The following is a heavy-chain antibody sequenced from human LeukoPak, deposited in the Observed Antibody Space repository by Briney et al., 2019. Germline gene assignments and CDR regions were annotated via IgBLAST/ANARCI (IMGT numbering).Heavy chain of an antibody. V-gene: IGHV3-7*01. J-gene: IGHJ6*04. CDR1: GFTFSSYW. CDR3: AELGITMIGGV. D-gene: IGHD3-10*02. Sequence: GGSLRLSCATSGFTFSSYWMNWVRQAPGKGLEWVANIKQDGSEKHYVDSVKGRFTISRDNAKNSLYLQMNSLRAEDTAVYYCAELGITMIGGVWGKGTTVTISS. CDR2: IKQDGSEK.